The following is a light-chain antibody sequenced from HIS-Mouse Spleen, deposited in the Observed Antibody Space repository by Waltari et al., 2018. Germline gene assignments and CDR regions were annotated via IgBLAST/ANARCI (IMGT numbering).Light chain of an antibody. J-gene: IGLJ2*01. Sequence: SSELTQDPAVSVALGQTVRITCQGDSLRSYYASWYQQKPGQAPVLVIYGKHNRPSGIPDRFAGSSSGNADSLTITGAQAEDEADYYCNSRDSSGNHVVFGGGTKLTVL. CDR1: SLRSYY. CDR3: NSRDSSGNHVV. V-gene: IGLV3-19*01. CDR2: GKH.